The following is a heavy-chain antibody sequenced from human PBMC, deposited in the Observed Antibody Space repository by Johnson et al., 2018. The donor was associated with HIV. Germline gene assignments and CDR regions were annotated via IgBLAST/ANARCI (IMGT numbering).Heavy chain of an antibody. CDR1: GFTFSSYA. CDR3: AKEMYYFNSGNHFDAFHV. J-gene: IGHJ3*01. D-gene: IGHD3-10*01. Sequence: QMQLVESGGGLVQPGGSLRLSCAASGFTFSSYAMSWVRQAPGKGLEWVAFIRSDGSNKSYADSVRGRFTISRDNSKNTLSLQMNTLRAEDTAVYYCAKEMYYFNSGNHFDAFHVWGQGTLVTVSS. V-gene: IGHV3-30*02. CDR2: IRSDGSNK.